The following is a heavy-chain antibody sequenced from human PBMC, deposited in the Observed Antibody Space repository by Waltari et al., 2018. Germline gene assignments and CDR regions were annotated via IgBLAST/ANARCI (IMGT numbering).Heavy chain of an antibody. CDR3: VRGGPGTDILTGLKSPFDY. CDR2: IYHSGIV. D-gene: IGHD3-9*01. J-gene: IGHJ4*02. Sequence: QVQLQESGPGLVKPSETLSLTCTVSGYFISNPYYWGWIRQPPGRGLEWIGSIYHSGIVYYNPSLESRVTISVDTSQNQFSLRLSSVTAADSAVYYCVRGGPGTDILTGLKSPFDYWGQGTLVTVSS. CDR1: GYFISNPYY. V-gene: IGHV4-38-2*02.